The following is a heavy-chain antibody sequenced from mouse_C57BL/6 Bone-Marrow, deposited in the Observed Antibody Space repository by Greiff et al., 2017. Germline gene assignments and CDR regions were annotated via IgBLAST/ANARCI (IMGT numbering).Heavy chain of an antibody. Sequence: EVQLVESGGDLVKPGGSLKLSCAASGFTFSSYAMSWVRQTPDKRLEWVATISSGGSYTYYPDSVKGRFTISRDNAKNTLYLQMSSLKSEDTAMYYCAGITYFDYWGQGTTLTVSS. V-gene: IGHV5-6*01. CDR1: GFTFSSYA. D-gene: IGHD1-2*01. J-gene: IGHJ2*01. CDR3: AGITYFDY. CDR2: ISSGGSYT.